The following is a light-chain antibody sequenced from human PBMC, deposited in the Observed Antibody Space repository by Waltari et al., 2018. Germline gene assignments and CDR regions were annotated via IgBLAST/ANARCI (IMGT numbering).Light chain of an antibody. CDR3: SSYTTTNIVV. Sequence: QSALTQPASVSGSPGQSITISCTGSSSDICAYNFVSWYQQRPDKAPQLMIYDVSKRPSGVSNRFSGSKSGNTASLTIYGLQVEDEADYFCSSYTTTNIVVFGGGTELTVL. J-gene: IGLJ2*01. CDR1: SSDICAYNF. V-gene: IGLV2-14*03. CDR2: DVS.